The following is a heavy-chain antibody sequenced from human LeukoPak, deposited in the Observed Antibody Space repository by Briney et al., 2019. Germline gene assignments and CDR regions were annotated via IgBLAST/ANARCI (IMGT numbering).Heavy chain of an antibody. CDR3: AREVSATARRDY. Sequence: GGSLRLSCAASGFTFSSYSMNWVRQAPGKRLEWVSSISSSSSYIYYADSVKGRFTISRDNAKNSLYLQMNSLRAEDTAVYYCAREVSATARRDYWGQGTLVTVSS. CDR2: ISSSSSYI. D-gene: IGHD6-6*01. CDR1: GFTFSSYS. J-gene: IGHJ4*02. V-gene: IGHV3-21*01.